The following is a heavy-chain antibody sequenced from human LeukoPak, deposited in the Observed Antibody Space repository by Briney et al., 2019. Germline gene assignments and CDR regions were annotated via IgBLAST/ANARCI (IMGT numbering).Heavy chain of an antibody. CDR2: ISYDGSNE. CDR3: AKGNSYSSSWYLDY. J-gene: IGHJ4*02. CDR1: GFSFSNYG. D-gene: IGHD6-13*01. V-gene: IGHV3-30*18. Sequence: GGSLRLSCAASGFSFSNYGMHWVRQTPGKGLEWVAVISYDGSNEYYADSVKGRFTISRDNSRNTLYLQMNSLRGDDTAFYYCAKGNSYSSSWYLDYWGQGTLVTVSS.